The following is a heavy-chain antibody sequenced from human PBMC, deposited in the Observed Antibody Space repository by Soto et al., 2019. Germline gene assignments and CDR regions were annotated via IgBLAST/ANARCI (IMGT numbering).Heavy chain of an antibody. V-gene: IGHV4-61*01. D-gene: IGHD2-15*01. J-gene: IGHJ3*02. Sequence: SETLSLTCTVSGGSVSSGSYYWSWIRQPPGKGLDGIGYIYYSGSTNYNPSLKSRVTISVDTSKNQFSLKLSSVTAADTAVYYCARDQDCSGDRCYGSDDPCAIWGRGTIVTPSS. CDR1: GGSVSSGSYY. CDR2: IYYSGST. CDR3: ARDQDCSGDRCYGSDDPCAI.